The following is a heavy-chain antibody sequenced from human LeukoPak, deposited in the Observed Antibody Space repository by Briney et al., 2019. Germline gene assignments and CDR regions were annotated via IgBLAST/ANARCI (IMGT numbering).Heavy chain of an antibody. CDR2: MNPNSGST. D-gene: IGHD2-21*02. Sequence: AAVTVSFTSSGYTFTSYDINWERQATGQGLEWMGWMNPNSGSTGYAQKFQGRVTMTRNTSISTAYMELSSLRSEDTAVYYCARGVVVVSATTYYYYYYYMDVWGKGTTVTVSS. J-gene: IGHJ6*03. V-gene: IGHV1-8*01. CDR1: GYTFTSYD. CDR3: ARGVVVVSATTYYYYYYYMDV.